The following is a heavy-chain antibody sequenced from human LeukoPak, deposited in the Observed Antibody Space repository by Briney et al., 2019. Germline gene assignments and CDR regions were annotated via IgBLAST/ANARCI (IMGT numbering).Heavy chain of an antibody. CDR3: ARDHPGSNSLDY. CDR1: GFIFNQYW. V-gene: IGHV3-74*01. J-gene: IGHJ4*02. Sequence: GGSLRLSCVASGFIFNQYWMHWVRQAPGAGLEWVSRLRTDGGRTNYADSVKGRFTISRDNARNTVSLQMNSLRVEDTAVYYCARDHPGSNSLDYWGQGTLVTVSS. CDR2: LRTDGGRT. D-gene: IGHD4-11*01.